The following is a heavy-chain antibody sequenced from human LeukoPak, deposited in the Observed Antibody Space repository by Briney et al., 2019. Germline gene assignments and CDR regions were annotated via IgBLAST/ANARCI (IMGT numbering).Heavy chain of an antibody. CDR2: IIPIFGTA. Sequence: SVKVSCTASGGTFSSYAISWVRQAPGQGLEWMGGIIPIFGTANYAQKFQGRVTITADESTSTAYMELSSLRSEDTAVYYCAREGSGGYCSSTSCAPLGYWGQGTLVTVSS. CDR1: GGTFSSYA. V-gene: IGHV1-69*13. D-gene: IGHD2-2*03. CDR3: AREGSGGYCSSTSCAPLGY. J-gene: IGHJ4*02.